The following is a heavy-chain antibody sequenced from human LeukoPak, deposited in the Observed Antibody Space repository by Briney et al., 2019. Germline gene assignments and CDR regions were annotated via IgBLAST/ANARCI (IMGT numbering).Heavy chain of an antibody. V-gene: IGHV6-1*01. CDR2: TYYRSKWYN. CDR1: GDIVSHNSAA. D-gene: IGHD2-8*01. J-gene: IGHJ4*02. CDR3: ARDQWFLDYYFDY. Sequence: SQTLSLTCAISGDIVSHNSAAWSWIRQSPSRGLEWLGRTYYRSKWYNDYALSVKGRITITPDTSKNQFSLQLNSVTPDDTAVYYCARDQWFLDYYFDYWGQGTLVTVSS.